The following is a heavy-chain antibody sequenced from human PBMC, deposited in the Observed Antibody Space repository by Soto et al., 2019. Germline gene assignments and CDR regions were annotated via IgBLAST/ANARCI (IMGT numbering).Heavy chain of an antibody. D-gene: IGHD1-26*01. CDR3: ATQEVGGSYVYTFDP. CDR2: IYYSGST. V-gene: IGHV4-39*02. J-gene: IGHJ5*02. CDR1: GGSISSSSYY. Sequence: QLQLQESGPGLVKPSETLSLTCTVSGGSISSSSYYWGWIRQPPGKGLEWIGSIYYSGSTYYNPSLKSRGTISVATSKNHFSLKLSSVTAADTAVYYCATQEVGGSYVYTFDPWGQGTLVTVSS.